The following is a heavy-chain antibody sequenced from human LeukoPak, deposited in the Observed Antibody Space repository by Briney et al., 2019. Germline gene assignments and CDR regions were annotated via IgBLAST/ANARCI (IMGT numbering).Heavy chain of an antibody. CDR2: ISYDGSSQ. CDR1: GFTFSSYG. V-gene: IGHV3-30*03. D-gene: IGHD5-24*01. CDR3: ARDGIATNDY. Sequence: GGSLRLSFAASGFTFSSYGMHWVRQAPGKGLEWVAVISYDGSSQHYADSVKGRFIISRDNSKNTLYLQMGSLRAEDMAVYYCARDGIATNDYWGQGTLVTVSS. J-gene: IGHJ4*02.